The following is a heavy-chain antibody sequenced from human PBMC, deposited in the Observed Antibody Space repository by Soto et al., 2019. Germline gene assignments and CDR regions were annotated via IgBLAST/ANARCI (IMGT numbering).Heavy chain of an antibody. Sequence: SETLSLTCIVSGGSISSLHWSWIRQSPGKGLEWIGHVSYSGSSTYNPSLKSRVTISIDTSKNQFSLNLRSVSAADTAVYYCTRLFGIDSPMYFFDQWGQGTLVTVSS. CDR2: VSYSGSS. D-gene: IGHD2-8*01. CDR3: TRLFGIDSPMYFFDQ. CDR1: GGSISSLH. J-gene: IGHJ4*02. V-gene: IGHV4-59*08.